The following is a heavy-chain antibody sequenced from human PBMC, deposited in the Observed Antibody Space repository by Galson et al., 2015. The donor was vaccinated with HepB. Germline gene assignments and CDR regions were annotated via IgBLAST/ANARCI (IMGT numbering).Heavy chain of an antibody. CDR2: ISAYNGNT. D-gene: IGHD3-16*02. J-gene: IGHJ3*02. CDR3: ARDGRHWGSYRDAFDI. Sequence: SVKVSCKASGYTFTSYGISRVRQAPGQGLEWMGWISAYNGNTNYAQKLQGRVTMTTDTSASTAYMELRSLRSDDTAVYYCARDGRHWGSYRDAFDIWGQGTMVTVSS. CDR1: GYTFTSYG. V-gene: IGHV1-18*01.